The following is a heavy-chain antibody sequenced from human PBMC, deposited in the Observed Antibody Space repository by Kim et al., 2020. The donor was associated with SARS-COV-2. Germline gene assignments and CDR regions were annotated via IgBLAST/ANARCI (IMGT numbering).Heavy chain of an antibody. CDR3: ARADGVWTVMEIEY. D-gene: IGHD2-8*01. Sequence: SVKVSCKASGGTFSSYAISWVRQAPGQGLEWMGRIIPILGIANYAQKFQGRVTITADKSTSTAYMELSSLRSEDTAVYYCARADGVWTVMEIEYWGQGTLVTVSS. V-gene: IGHV1-69*04. CDR1: GGTFSSYA. J-gene: IGHJ4*02. CDR2: IIPILGIA.